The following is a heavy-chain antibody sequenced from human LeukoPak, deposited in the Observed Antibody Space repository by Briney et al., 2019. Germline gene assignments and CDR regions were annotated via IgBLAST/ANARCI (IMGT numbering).Heavy chain of an antibody. V-gene: IGHV3-48*01. D-gene: IGHD4-17*01. CDR2: ITFSSSII. CDR3: ARDRLHYGEYEKTFDY. J-gene: IGHJ4*02. CDR1: GFTFSSYS. Sequence: PGGSLRLSCAASGFTFSSYSMNWVRQAPGKGLEWVSYITFSSSIIYYADSVRGRFTISRANAKNSLYLQMNSLRAEDTAVYYCARDRLHYGEYEKTFDYWGQGTLVTVSS.